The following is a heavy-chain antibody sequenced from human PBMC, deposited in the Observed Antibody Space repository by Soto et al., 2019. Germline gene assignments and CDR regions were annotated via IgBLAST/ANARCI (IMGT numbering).Heavy chain of an antibody. V-gene: IGHV4-39*01. CDR2: VYYGGST. J-gene: IGHJ6*02. Sequence: ETLSLTCTVSGGSISSSSYYWGWIRQPPGKGLEWMGNVYYGGSTYYNPSLKSRVTISVETSKSQFSLKLSSVTAADTAVYFCAGGDYYHSSGYYFYYYTMDVWGQGTTVTVSS. CDR3: AGGDYYHSSGYYFYYYTMDV. CDR1: GGSISSSSYY. D-gene: IGHD3-22*01.